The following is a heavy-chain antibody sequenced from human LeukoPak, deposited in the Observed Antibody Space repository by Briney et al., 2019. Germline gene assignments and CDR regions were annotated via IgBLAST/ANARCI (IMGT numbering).Heavy chain of an antibody. Sequence: ASVKVSCKASGYTFTSYDFNWVRQAPGQGLEWMGWISAYNGATKYSQKFQARVTMSTDTSTNTADLELRSLTSDDTAVYYCARGKFGDPVDYWGQGALVTVSS. D-gene: IGHD4-17*01. V-gene: IGHV1-18*01. J-gene: IGHJ4*02. CDR1: GYTFTSYD. CDR3: ARGKFGDPVDY. CDR2: ISAYNGAT.